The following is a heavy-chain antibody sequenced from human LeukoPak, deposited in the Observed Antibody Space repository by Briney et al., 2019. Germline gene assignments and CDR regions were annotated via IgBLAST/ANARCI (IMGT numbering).Heavy chain of an antibody. CDR1: GFTFSSYA. D-gene: IGHD5-18*01. V-gene: IGHV3-23*01. J-gene: IGHJ4*02. CDR2: ISGSGGST. Sequence: GGSLRLSCAASGFTFSSYAMGWVRQAPGKGLEWVSAISGSGGSTYYADSVKGRFTISRDNSKNTLYLQMNSLRAEDTAVYYCASPGRAMVNYWGQGTLVTVSS. CDR3: ASPGRAMVNY.